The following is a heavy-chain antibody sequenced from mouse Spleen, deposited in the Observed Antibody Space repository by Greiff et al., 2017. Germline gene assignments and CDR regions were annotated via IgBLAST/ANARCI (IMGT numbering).Heavy chain of an antibody. CDR3: ARGLYEGYLAWFAY. CDR2: ISSGSSTI. J-gene: IGHJ3*01. D-gene: IGHD2-3*01. V-gene: IGHV5-17*01. CDR1: GFTFSDYG. Sequence: EVHLVESGGGLVKPGGSLKLSCAASGFTFSDYGMHWVRQAPEKGLEWVAYISSGSSTIYYADTVKGRFTISRDNARNTLFLQMTSLRSEDTARYYCARGLYEGYLAWFAYWGQGTLVTVSA.